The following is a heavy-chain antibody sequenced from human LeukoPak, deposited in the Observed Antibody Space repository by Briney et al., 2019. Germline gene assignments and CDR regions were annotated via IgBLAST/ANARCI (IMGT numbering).Heavy chain of an antibody. J-gene: IGHJ4*02. CDR2: IIGSGGNT. CDR1: GFTFSNYA. Sequence: GGSLRLSCAGSGFTFSNYAMSWFRQAPGGGLEGVSFIIGSGGNTHYADSVKGRFTISRDNSKNTLYVQMNSLRAEDTAVYYCARRSSSNSGYFDYWGQGTLVTVSS. D-gene: IGHD2/OR15-2a*01. CDR3: ARRSSSNSGYFDY. V-gene: IGHV3-23*01.